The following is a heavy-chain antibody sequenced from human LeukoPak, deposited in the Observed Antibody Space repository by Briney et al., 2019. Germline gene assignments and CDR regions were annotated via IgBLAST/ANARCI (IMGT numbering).Heavy chain of an antibody. CDR3: ARARVTTGTTRIAFDI. CDR2: IDTDGTTT. J-gene: IGHJ3*02. V-gene: IGHV3-74*01. D-gene: IGHD1-1*01. Sequence: GGSLRLSCAASGFTFSNYWMHWVRQAPGKGLMWVSRIDTDGTTTTYADSVKGRFTISRDNAKNTLYLQMNSLRAEDTAVHYCARARVTTGTTRIAFDIWGQGTMVTVSS. CDR1: GFTFSNYW.